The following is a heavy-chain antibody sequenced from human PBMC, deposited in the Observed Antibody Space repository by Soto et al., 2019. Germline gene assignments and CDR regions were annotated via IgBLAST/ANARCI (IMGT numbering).Heavy chain of an antibody. CDR1: GYTFSDFD. D-gene: IGHD3-16*01. Sequence: QAHLEQSGAELKRPGASVKVSCKASGYTFSDFDINWLRQASGQGPEWMGWMNAKSGDTFFAQRFQGNFNITWDTSLSTAYMEVGSLTSDDTAIYYCARGNPFNYAGFDVWGQGTTVAVSS. CDR2: MNAKSGDT. J-gene: IGHJ6*02. V-gene: IGHV1-8*01. CDR3: ARGNPFNYAGFDV.